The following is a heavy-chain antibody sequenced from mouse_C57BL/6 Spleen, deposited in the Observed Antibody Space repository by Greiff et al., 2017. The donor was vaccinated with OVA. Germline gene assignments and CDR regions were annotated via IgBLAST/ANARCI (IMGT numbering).Heavy chain of an antibody. CDR3: ARSGDGYSYAMDY. CDR1: GYTFTSYG. CDR2: IYPRSGNT. D-gene: IGHD2-3*01. V-gene: IGHV1-81*01. Sequence: QVQLKQSGAELARPGASVKLSCKASGYTFTSYGISWVKQRTGQGLEWIGEIYPRSGNTYYNEKFKGKATLTADKSSSTAYMELRSLTSEDSAVYFCARSGDGYSYAMDYWGQGTSVTVSS. J-gene: IGHJ4*01.